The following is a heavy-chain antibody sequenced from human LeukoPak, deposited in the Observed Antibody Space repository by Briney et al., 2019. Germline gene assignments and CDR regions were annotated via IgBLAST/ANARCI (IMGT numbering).Heavy chain of an antibody. V-gene: IGHV1-2*02. D-gene: IGHD3-10*01. CDR2: INPNSGGT. J-gene: IGHJ4*02. CDR1: GYTFTSYG. CDR3: ARDLEGYHYGSGNYPQ. Sequence: ASVKVSCEASGYTFTSYGISWLRQVPGQGLEWMGFINPNSGGTNYAQKFQGRVTMTRDTSISTAYMELSSLTSDDTAVYYCARDLEGYHYGSGNYPQWGQGTLITVSS.